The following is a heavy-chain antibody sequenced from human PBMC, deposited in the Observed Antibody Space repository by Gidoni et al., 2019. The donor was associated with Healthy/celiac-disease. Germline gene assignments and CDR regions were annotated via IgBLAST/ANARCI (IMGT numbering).Heavy chain of an antibody. CDR3: ARIGDYDILTGYYLGLDY. CDR1: GYSFTSYW. D-gene: IGHD3-9*01. J-gene: IGHJ4*02. V-gene: IGHV5-51*01. CDR2: IYPGDSDT. Sequence: EVQLVQSGAEVNKPGESLKISCKGSGYSFTSYWIGWVRQMPGKGLEWMGIIYPGDSDTRYSPSFQGQVTISADKSISTAYLQWSSLKASDTAMYYCARIGDYDILTGYYLGLDYWGQGTLVTVSS.